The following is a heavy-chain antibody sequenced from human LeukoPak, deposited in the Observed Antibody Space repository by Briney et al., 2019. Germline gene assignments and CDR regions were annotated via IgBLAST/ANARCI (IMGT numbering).Heavy chain of an antibody. Sequence: GGSLRLSCAASGFTFNDYAMSWGRQAPGKGLEWVSIITGSDSSTSYADSVKGRFTISRDNSKNMVYLQMNSLRAEDTAVYYCAKTGGNHWGLDYWGQGTLVTVSS. J-gene: IGHJ4*02. CDR1: GFTFNDYA. D-gene: IGHD2-8*02. CDR2: ITGSDSST. CDR3: AKTGGNHWGLDY. V-gene: IGHV3-23*01.